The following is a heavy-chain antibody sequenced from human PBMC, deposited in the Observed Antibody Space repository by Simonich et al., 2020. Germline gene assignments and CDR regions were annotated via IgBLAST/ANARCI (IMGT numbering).Heavy chain of an antibody. V-gene: IGHV3-33*01. CDR3: ARERAAAGEAFDY. J-gene: IGHJ4*02. CDR1: GFTFSSYG. D-gene: IGHD6-13*01. Sequence: QVQLVESGGGVVQPGRSLRLSCAASGFTFSSYGMHWVRQAPGRGLGGGALKRYDGRNKYYADSVKGRFTSSRDNSKNTLYLQMNSLRAEDTAVYYCARERAAAGEAFDYWGQGTLVTVSS. CDR2: KRYDGRNK.